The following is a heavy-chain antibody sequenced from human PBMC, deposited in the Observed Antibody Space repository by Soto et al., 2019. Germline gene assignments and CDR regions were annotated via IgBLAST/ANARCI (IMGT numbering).Heavy chain of an antibody. CDR2: IIPFFGTA. Sequence: SVKVSCKASGGTFSTFGISWVRQAPGQGLEWMGGIIPFFGTARYSQKFEDRITITADESTNTVYMDLRSLTSEDAAIYYCAKSAPMDAGEKYYYDFWGQGALVTVYS. V-gene: IGHV1-69*13. CDR3: AKSAPMDAGEKYYYDF. J-gene: IGHJ4*02. CDR1: GGTFSTFG. D-gene: IGHD4-17*01.